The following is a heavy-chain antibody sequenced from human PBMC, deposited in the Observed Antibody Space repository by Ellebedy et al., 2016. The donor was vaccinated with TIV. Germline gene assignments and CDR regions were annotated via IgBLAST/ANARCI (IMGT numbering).Heavy chain of an antibody. CDR2: IVHTGAT. CDR3: ARGRPAVVGALNYGLDV. CDR1: GGSLSGYY. Sequence: MPSETLSLTCAVSGGSLSGYYWSWIRQPPGKGLEWIGEIVHTGATNYNPSLKSRVSISQDTSKSQFSLQLSSVAAAETAVYYCARGRPAVVGALNYGLDVWGQGTTVTVSS. D-gene: IGHD6-19*01. V-gene: IGHV4-34*01. J-gene: IGHJ6*02.